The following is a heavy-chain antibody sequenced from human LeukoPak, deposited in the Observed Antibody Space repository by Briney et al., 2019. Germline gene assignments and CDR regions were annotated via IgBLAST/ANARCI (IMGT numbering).Heavy chain of an antibody. CDR3: VEGQHDGSGSYYGNYFDY. D-gene: IGHD3-10*01. V-gene: IGHV3-30-3*01. J-gene: IGHJ4*02. Sequence: GGSLRLSCAASGFTFTTYAMHWVRQAAGKGLEWVAVISDDGINKYYADSVRGRFTISRANSKNTLYLHMNSLRPEDTAVYYCVEGQHDGSGSYYGNYFDYWGQGTMVTVSS. CDR2: ISDDGINK. CDR1: GFTFTTYA.